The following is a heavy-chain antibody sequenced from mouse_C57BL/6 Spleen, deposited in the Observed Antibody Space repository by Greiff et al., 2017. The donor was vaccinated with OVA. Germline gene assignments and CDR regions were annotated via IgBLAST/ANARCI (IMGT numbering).Heavy chain of an antibody. CDR1: CFPFNTYS. Sequence: EVTLVASGGGLVQPKGSLQLSCAASCFPFNTYSLHFVPHSPGPGLDLVARIRSKSSNYATYYADSVKDRFTISRDDSQSMLYLQMNNLKTEDTAMYYCVREGYGSSSFDYWGQGTTLTVSS. J-gene: IGHJ2*01. CDR2: IRSKSSNYAT. V-gene: IGHV10-3*01. CDR3: VREGYGSSSFDY. D-gene: IGHD1-1*01.